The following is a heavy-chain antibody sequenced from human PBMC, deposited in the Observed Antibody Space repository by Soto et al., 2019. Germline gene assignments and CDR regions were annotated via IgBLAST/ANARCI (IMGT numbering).Heavy chain of an antibody. Sequence: QITLKESGPTLVKPTQTLTLTCTFSGFSLTTSGVGVGWIRQPPGKALEWLPLIYWDDDKRYSPSLKSRLTISKDTSKNQVVLTMTNIDPVDTATYYCAHSGRSSGIYYTRDWRFDPWGQGTLVTVSS. CDR3: AHSGRSSGIYYTRDWRFDP. CDR1: GFSLTTSGVG. J-gene: IGHJ5*02. D-gene: IGHD3-10*01. V-gene: IGHV2-5*02. CDR2: IYWDDDK.